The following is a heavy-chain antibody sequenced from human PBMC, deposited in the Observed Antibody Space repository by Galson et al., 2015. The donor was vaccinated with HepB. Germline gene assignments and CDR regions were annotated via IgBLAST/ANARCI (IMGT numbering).Heavy chain of an antibody. CDR3: ARKTGSADWYFDL. V-gene: IGHV1-69*13. Sequence: SVKVSCKASGGTFSSYAISWVRQAPGQGLEWMGGIIPIFGTANYAQEFQGRVTITADESTSTAYMELSSLRSEDTAVYYCARKTGSADWYFDLWGRGTLVTVSS. CDR1: GGTFSSYA. J-gene: IGHJ2*01. D-gene: IGHD1-1*01. CDR2: IIPIFGTA.